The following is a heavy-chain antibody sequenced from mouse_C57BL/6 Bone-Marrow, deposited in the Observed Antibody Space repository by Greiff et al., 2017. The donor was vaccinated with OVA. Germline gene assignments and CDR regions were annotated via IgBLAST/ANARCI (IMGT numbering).Heavy chain of an antibody. Sequence: QVQLKQPGAELVKPGASVKLSCKASGYTFTSYWMHWVKQRPGQGLEWIGMIHPNSGSTNYNEKFKSKATLTVDKSSSTAYMQLSSLTSEDSAVYYCARRGSGNSLDYWGQGTTLTVSS. CDR1: GYTFTSYW. V-gene: IGHV1-64*01. CDR2: IHPNSGST. CDR3: ARRGSGNSLDY. J-gene: IGHJ2*01. D-gene: IGHD1-3*01.